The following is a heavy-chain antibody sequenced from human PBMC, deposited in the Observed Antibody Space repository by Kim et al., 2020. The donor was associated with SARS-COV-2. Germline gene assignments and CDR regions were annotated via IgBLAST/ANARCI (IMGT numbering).Heavy chain of an antibody. CDR3: ATDEVGKGVPFDY. V-gene: IGHV1-24*01. Sequence: AQKVQGRVTMTEDTSTDTAYMELSSLRSEDTAVYYCATDEVGKGVPFDYWGQGTLVTVSS. J-gene: IGHJ4*02. D-gene: IGHD2-2*01.